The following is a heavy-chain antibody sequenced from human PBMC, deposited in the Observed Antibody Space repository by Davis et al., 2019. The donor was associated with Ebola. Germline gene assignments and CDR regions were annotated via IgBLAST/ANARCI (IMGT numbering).Heavy chain of an antibody. Sequence: GESLKISCAASGFTFSSYAMHWVRQAPGKGLEWVAVISYDGSNKYYADSVKGRFTISRDNSKNTLYLQMNSLRAEDTAVYYCAPSDSSGYYPFDYWGQGTLVTVSS. J-gene: IGHJ4*02. V-gene: IGHV3-30-3*01. CDR1: GFTFSSYA. D-gene: IGHD3-22*01. CDR2: ISYDGSNK. CDR3: APSDSSGYYPFDY.